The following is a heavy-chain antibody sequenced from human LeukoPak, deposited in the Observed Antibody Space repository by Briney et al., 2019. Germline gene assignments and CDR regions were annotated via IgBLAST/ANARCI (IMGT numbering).Heavy chain of an antibody. CDR1: GFTVSDYY. CDR3: ARDEGSYYMDV. Sequence: PGGSLRLSCAASGFTVSDYYMNWIRQAPGKGLEWISFISSSGSTIFYADSVKGRFTISRDTTKNSLSVQMNSLRAEDTAVYYCARDEGSYYMDVWGNGTTVTVSS. CDR2: ISSSGSTI. J-gene: IGHJ6*03. V-gene: IGHV3-11*04.